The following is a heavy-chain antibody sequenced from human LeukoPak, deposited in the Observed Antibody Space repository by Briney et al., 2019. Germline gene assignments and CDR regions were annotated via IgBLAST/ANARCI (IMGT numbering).Heavy chain of an antibody. J-gene: IGHJ6*02. Sequence: GGPLRLSCAASGFTFSSYVMSWVRRALGKGLEGVSAMSGSGGSTYYADSVKGRFTISRDNSKTKLYLQLKRRRADATAVYYCAKAKPNNYGSRGRGVPYGMDVWGQGTTVTVSS. CDR2: MSGSGGST. V-gene: IGHV3-23*01. CDR1: GFTFSSYV. CDR3: AKAKPNNYGSRGRGVPYGMDV. D-gene: IGHD3-10*01.